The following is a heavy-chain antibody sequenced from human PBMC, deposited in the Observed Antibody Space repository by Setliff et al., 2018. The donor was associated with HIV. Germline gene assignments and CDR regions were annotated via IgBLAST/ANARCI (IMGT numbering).Heavy chain of an antibody. V-gene: IGHV4-30-2*06. D-gene: IGHD3-10*01. CDR2: IYPSGRT. Sequence: SETLSLTCAVSGDSMSSGDYSWNWTRQSPGKGLEWIGYIYPSGRTYYNPSLKNRVTMSIDRSKKQFSLNLSSVTAADTALYFCVREGAGSGSYYLDSWGQGILVTVSS. CDR1: GDSMSSGDYS. J-gene: IGHJ4*02. CDR3: VREGAGSGSYYLDS.